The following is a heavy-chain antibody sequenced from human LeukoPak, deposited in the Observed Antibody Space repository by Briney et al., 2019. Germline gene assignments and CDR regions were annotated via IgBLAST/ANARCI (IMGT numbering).Heavy chain of an antibody. CDR3: ARNRGGWYEDDH. CDR1: GYTFPNFL. J-gene: IGHJ4*02. Sequence: GESLNISCKASGYTFPNFLITWARQIPGKGLEWMGIIYPSDSDIRYSPSFQGQVTISADKSISTAYLQWSTLKASDTAMYYCARNRGGWYEDDHWGQGTLVTVSS. D-gene: IGHD6-19*01. CDR2: IYPSDSDI. V-gene: IGHV5-51*01.